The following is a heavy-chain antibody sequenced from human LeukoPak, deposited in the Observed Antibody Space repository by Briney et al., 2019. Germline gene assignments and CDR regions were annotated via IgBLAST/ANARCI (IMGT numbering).Heavy chain of an antibody. V-gene: IGHV3-7*01. Sequence: PGGSLRLSCAASGFTFSSSWMTWVRQAPGKGLEWVASIREDGSEKTSVDSVKGRFTISRDNAKNSLYLQMDSLRAEDTAVYYCARDNGGIELPDAFDIWGQGTMVTVSS. D-gene: IGHD4-23*01. J-gene: IGHJ3*02. CDR2: IREDGSEK. CDR1: GFTFSSSW. CDR3: ARDNGGIELPDAFDI.